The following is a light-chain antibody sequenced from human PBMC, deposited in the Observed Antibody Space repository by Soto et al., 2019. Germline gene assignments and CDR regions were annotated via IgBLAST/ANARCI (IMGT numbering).Light chain of an antibody. Sequence: EIVLTQSPATLSLSPGERATLSCRASQSFSSYLAWYQQKPGQAPRLLIYDASKRATGIPARFSGRGSGTDFTLTISSLEPDEFAVYYCWQRSNWPPVFTFGQGTRLEIK. CDR3: WQRSNWPPVFT. V-gene: IGKV3-11*01. J-gene: IGKJ5*01. CDR1: QSFSSY. CDR2: DAS.